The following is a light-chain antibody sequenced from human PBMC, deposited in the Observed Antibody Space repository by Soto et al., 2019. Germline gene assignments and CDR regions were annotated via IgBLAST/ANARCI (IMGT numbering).Light chain of an antibody. V-gene: IGLV1-44*01. CDR1: SSNIGSNT. CDR3: AAWDDRLDVYV. Sequence: QSVLTHPPSASGTPCQIVAISCYGSSSNIGSNTVTWYQQLPGTAPKLLIYSTSQRSSGVPGRFSGSKSGASASLSISGLQSEDEADYYRAAWDDRLDVYVFGTGTKVTVL. J-gene: IGLJ1*01. CDR2: STS.